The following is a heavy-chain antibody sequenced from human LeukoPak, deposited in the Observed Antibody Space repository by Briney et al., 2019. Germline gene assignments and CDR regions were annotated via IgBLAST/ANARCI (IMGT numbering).Heavy chain of an antibody. CDR1: GFTFSDYY. CDR2: ISPSGATV. D-gene: IGHD5-18*01. J-gene: IGHJ4*02. Sequence: GGSLRLSCATSGFTFSDYYMSWIRQAPGKGLEWVSYISPSGATVYYADSVKGRFTISRDNTKNSLYLDMSGLRAEDTAVYYCARGVSGYSYGSRFDYWGQGTLVTVSP. CDR3: ARGVSGYSYGSRFDY. V-gene: IGHV3-11*01.